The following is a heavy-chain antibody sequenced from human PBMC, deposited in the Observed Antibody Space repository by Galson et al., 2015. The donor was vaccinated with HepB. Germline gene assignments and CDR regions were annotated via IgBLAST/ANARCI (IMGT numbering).Heavy chain of an antibody. CDR2: ISWNSGSI. CDR1: GFTFDDYA. V-gene: IGHV3-9*01. J-gene: IGHJ5*02. D-gene: IGHD6-19*01. CDR3: AKDIWRSGWYWFDP. Sequence: SLRLSCAASGFTFDDYAMHWVRQAPGKGLEWVSGISWNSGSIGYADSVKGRFTISRDNAKNSLYLQMNSLRAEDTALYYCAKDIWRSGWYWFDPWGQGTLVTVSS.